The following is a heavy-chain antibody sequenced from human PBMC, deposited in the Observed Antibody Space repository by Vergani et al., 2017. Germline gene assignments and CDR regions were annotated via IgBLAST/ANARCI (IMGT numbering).Heavy chain of an antibody. V-gene: IGHV3-30-3*01. D-gene: IGHD6-13*01. Sequence: QLQLVESGGGVVQPGTSLRLSCAASRFTFSSYAMHWVRQAPGKGLEWVAVISYDGINKYYADSVKGRFTISRDNSKNTLYLQMNSLRAEDTAVYYCARSMYVDRAAGGWFDPWGQGTLVTVSS. CDR3: ARSMYVDRAAGGWFDP. CDR1: RFTFSSYA. CDR2: ISYDGINK. J-gene: IGHJ5*02.